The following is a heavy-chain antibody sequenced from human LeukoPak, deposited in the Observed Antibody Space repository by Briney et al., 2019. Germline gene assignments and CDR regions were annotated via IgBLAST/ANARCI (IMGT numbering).Heavy chain of an antibody. D-gene: IGHD6-13*01. J-gene: IGHJ5*02. CDR1: GFTFSSYW. Sequence: GGSLRLSCAASGFTFSSYWMSWVRQAPGKGLEWVANIKQDGSEKYYVDSVKGRFTISRDNAKNSLYLQMNSLRAEDTAVYYCARDGPYSSSWWGTYNWFDPWGQGTLVTVSS. CDR2: IKQDGSEK. CDR3: ARDGPYSSSWWGTYNWFDP. V-gene: IGHV3-7*01.